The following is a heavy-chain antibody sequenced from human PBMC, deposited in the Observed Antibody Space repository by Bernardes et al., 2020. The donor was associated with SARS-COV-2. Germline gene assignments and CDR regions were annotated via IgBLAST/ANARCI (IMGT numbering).Heavy chain of an antibody. D-gene: IGHD6-19*01. CDR2: IKQDGSEK. CDR3: ARAPAGWYLGFDY. J-gene: IGHJ4*02. CDR1: GFTFSSYW. V-gene: IGHV3-7*01. Sequence: GGSLRLSCAASGFTFSSYWMSWVRQAPGKGLEWVANIKQDGSEKYYVDPVKGRFTISRDNAKNSLYLQMNSLRAEDTAVYYCARAPAGWYLGFDYWGQGTLVTVSS.